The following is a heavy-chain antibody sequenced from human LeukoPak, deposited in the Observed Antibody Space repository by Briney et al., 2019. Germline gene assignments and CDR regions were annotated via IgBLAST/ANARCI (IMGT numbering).Heavy chain of an antibody. CDR1: GGSISSYY. CDR3: ARSYSSGSYPPGGY. Sequence: SETLSLTCTVSGGSISSYYWSWIRQPPGKGLEWIGYIYYSGSTNYNPSLKSRVTISVDTSKNQFSLKLSSVTAADTAMYYCARSYSSGSYPPGGYWGQGTLVTVSS. J-gene: IGHJ4*02. V-gene: IGHV4-59*01. CDR2: IYYSGST. D-gene: IGHD3-10*01.